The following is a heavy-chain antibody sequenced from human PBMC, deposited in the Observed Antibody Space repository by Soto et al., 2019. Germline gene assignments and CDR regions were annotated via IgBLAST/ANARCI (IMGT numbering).Heavy chain of an antibody. CDR2: INPNGGST. CDR1: GYTFTHYY. V-gene: IGHV1-46*01. Sequence: QVQLVQSGAEVKKPGASVKVSCKASGYTFTHYYIHWVRQAPGQGLEWMGIINPNGGSTTYAQKFRAGFTMTRDTSTSTVFMELSSLRSEDSAVYYCATSVNSAMAFDYWGQGTLVTVSS. CDR3: ATSVNSAMAFDY. D-gene: IGHD5-18*01. J-gene: IGHJ4*02.